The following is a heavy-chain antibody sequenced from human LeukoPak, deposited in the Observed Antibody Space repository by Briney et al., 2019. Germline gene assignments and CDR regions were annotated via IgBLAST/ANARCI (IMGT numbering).Heavy chain of an antibody. D-gene: IGHD4-17*01. CDR3: AKDGIATVTTPFYFDH. CDR1: GFTFSNYG. CDR2: IWYDGSHQ. Sequence: PGGSLRLPCGASGFTFSNYGMHWVRQAPGKGLEWVAFIWYDGSHQVHADSVKGRFVISRDNSKNTLYLQMNSLRADDTAVYFCAKDGIATVTTPFYFDHWGQGTLVTVSS. V-gene: IGHV3-30*02. J-gene: IGHJ4*02.